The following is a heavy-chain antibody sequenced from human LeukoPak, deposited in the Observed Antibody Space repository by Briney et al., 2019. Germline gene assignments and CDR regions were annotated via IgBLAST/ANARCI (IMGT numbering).Heavy chain of an antibody. D-gene: IGHD3-10*01. CDR1: GFTFSSYG. CDR2: IWYDGSNK. CDR3: ANTRVGVLTPTFDS. V-gene: IGHV3-33*06. Sequence: GGSPRLSCAASGFTFSSYGMHWVRQAPGKGLEWVAVIWYDGSNKYYADSVKGRFTISRDNSKNTLYLQMNSLGAEDTAVYYCANTRVGVLTPTFDSWGQGTLATVSS. J-gene: IGHJ4*02.